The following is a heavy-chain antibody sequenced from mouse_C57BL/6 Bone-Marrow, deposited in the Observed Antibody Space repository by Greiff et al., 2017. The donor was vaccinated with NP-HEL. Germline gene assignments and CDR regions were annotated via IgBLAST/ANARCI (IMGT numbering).Heavy chain of an antibody. J-gene: IGHJ2*01. CDR2: IIPSNGGT. V-gene: IGHV1-53*01. CDR1: GYTFTSYW. Sequence: VQLHQSGTELVKPGASVKLSCKASGYTFTSYWLHWVKQRPGQGLEWIGNIIPSNGGTNYNEKFKSKATLTVDKSSSTAYMQLSSLTSEDSAVYYCARITPYYYGSSFDYWGQGTTLTVSS. D-gene: IGHD1-1*01. CDR3: ARITPYYYGSSFDY.